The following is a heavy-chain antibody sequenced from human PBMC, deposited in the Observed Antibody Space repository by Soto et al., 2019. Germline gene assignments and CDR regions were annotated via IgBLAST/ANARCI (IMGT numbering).Heavy chain of an antibody. CDR1: GGTFSSYA. Sequence: SVKVSCKASGGTFSSYAISWVRQAPGQGLEWMGGIIPIFGTANYAQKFQGRVTITADESTSTAYMELSSLRSEDTAVYYCARAYLKWELLRPRDAFDIWGQGTMVTVSS. V-gene: IGHV1-69*13. CDR3: ARAYLKWELLRPRDAFDI. CDR2: IIPIFGTA. J-gene: IGHJ3*02. D-gene: IGHD1-26*01.